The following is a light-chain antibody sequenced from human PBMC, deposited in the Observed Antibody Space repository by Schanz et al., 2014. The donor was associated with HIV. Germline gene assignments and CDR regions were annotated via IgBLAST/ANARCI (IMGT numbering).Light chain of an antibody. CDR1: SSDVGGCNY. Sequence: QSALTQPPSASGSPGQSVTISCTGTSSDVGGCNYVSWYQHHPGKAPKLLISEVNKRPSGVPDRFSGSKSGNTASLTVSGLQAEDEADYYCSSYEGIHNWVFGGGTKLTVL. V-gene: IGLV2-8*01. J-gene: IGLJ2*01. CDR2: EVN. CDR3: SSYEGIHNWV.